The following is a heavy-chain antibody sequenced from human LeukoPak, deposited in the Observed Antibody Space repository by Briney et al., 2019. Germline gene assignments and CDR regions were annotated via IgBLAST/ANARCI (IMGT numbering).Heavy chain of an antibody. Sequence: SETLSLTCTVSGGSISSYYRSWIRQPPGKGLEWIGYIYYSGSTNYNPSLKSRVTISVDTSKNQFSLKLSSVTAADTAVYYCARWPSMVRGVTIYYYYGMDVWGQGTTVTVSS. CDR2: IYYSGST. J-gene: IGHJ6*02. V-gene: IGHV4-59*08. CDR3: ARWPSMVRGVTIYYYYGMDV. CDR1: GGSISSYY. D-gene: IGHD3-10*01.